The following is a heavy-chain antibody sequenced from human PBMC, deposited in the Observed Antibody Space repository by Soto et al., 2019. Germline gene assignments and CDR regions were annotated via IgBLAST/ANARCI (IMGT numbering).Heavy chain of an antibody. CDR3: AREVIVVVPAAISAFFDI. J-gene: IGHJ3*02. V-gene: IGHV1-3*01. D-gene: IGHD2-2*02. CDR1: GYTFTSYA. Sequence: ASVKVSCKASGYTFTSYAMHWVRQAPGQRLEWMGWINAGNGNTKYSQKFQGRVTITRDTSASTAYMELSSLRSEDTAAYYCAREVIVVVPAAISAFFDIWGQGTMVTVSS. CDR2: INAGNGNT.